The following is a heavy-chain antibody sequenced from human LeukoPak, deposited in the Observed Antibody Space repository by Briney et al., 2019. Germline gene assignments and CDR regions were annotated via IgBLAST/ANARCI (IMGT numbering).Heavy chain of an antibody. D-gene: IGHD1-26*01. V-gene: IGHV3-7*01. CDR1: GFTFSSYW. CDR2: IRQDGGEK. Sequence: PGGSLRLSCAASGFTFSSYWMTWVRQAPGKGLEWVANIRQDGGEKYYVDSVKGRFTISRDNAKNSLYLQLNSLRVEDTAVYYCVRGTGGGGSYPDFWGQGTLVTVSS. CDR3: VRGTGGGGSYPDF. J-gene: IGHJ4*02.